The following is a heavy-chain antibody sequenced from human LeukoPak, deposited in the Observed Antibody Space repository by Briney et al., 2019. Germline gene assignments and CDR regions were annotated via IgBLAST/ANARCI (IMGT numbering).Heavy chain of an antibody. CDR2: ISYDGSNK. CDR3: VPAPHKAMALSYFDY. CDR1: GFTFSSYG. J-gene: IGHJ4*02. D-gene: IGHD5-18*01. Sequence: PGGSLRLSCAASGFTFSSYGMHWVRQAPGKGLEWVAVISYDGSNKYYADSVKGRFTISRDNSKNTLYLQMNSLRAEDTAVYYCVPAPHKAMALSYFDYWGQGTLVTVSS. V-gene: IGHV3-30*03.